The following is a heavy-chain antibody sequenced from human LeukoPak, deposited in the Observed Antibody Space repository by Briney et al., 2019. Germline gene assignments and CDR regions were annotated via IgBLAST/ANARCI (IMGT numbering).Heavy chain of an antibody. CDR1: GFTFSNYA. CDR2: ISSTSSNI. D-gene: IGHD6-6*01. J-gene: IGHJ4*02. CDR3: ARGGAARPDY. V-gene: IGHV3-48*04. Sequence: GGSLRLSCAASGFTFSNYAMRWVRQAPGKGLEWVSYISSTSSNIAYADSVKGRFTISRDNVKNILYLQINSLRVEDTSVYYCARGGAARPDYWGQGTLVTVSS.